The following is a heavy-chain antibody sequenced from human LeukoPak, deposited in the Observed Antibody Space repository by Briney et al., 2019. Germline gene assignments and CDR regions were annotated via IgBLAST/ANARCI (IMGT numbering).Heavy chain of an antibody. Sequence: GGSLRLSCAASGFTFSTYWMTWARQAPGRGLECVANINPDGSETYYVDSVKGRFTISRDNAKNSLYLQMKSLRAEDSAVYYCARVRLGAPGEFWGQGAPVAVSS. V-gene: IGHV3-7*01. CDR2: INPDGSET. J-gene: IGHJ4*02. D-gene: IGHD6-13*01. CDR1: GFTFSTYW. CDR3: ARVRLGAPGEF.